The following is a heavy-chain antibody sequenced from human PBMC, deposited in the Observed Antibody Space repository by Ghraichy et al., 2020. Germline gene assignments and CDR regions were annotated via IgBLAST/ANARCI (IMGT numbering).Heavy chain of an antibody. Sequence: SETLSLTCAVYGGSFSGYYWSWIRQPPGKGLEWIGEINHSGSTNYNPSLKSRVTISVDTSKNQFSLKLSSVTAADTAVYYCARGRIRFLEWLSLPVFDYWGQGTLVTVSS. J-gene: IGHJ4*02. V-gene: IGHV4-34*01. CDR3: ARGRIRFLEWLSLPVFDY. CDR2: INHSGST. CDR1: GGSFSGYY. D-gene: IGHD3-3*01.